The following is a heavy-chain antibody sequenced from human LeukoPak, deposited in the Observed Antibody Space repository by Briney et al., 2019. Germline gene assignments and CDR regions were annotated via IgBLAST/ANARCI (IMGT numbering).Heavy chain of an antibody. D-gene: IGHD3-10*01. CDR3: ARSYGSGTYPFDY. CDR2: TRKKVNSYTT. J-gene: IGHJ4*02. CDR1: GFTFSDHY. Sequence: PGGSLRLSCAASGFTFSDHYMDWVRQAPGKGLEWVRRTRKKVNSYTTEYAASVKGRFTISRDDSKNSLYLQMNSLKTEDTAVYYCARSYGSGTYPFDYWGQGTLVTVSS. V-gene: IGHV3-72*01.